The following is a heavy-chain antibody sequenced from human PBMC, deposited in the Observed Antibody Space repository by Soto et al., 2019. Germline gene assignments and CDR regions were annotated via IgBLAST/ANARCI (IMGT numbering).Heavy chain of an antibody. CDR3: ARAAYYYDSSGYYPGDY. D-gene: IGHD3-22*01. CDR1: GFTFTSSA. J-gene: IGHJ4*02. CDR2: IVVGSGNT. Sequence: SVKVSCKASGFTFTSSAMQWVRQARGQRLEWIGWIVVGSGNTNYAQKFQERVTITRDTSASTAYMEVSSLRSEDTAVYYCARAAYYYDSSGYYPGDYWGQGSLVTVPQ. V-gene: IGHV1-58*02.